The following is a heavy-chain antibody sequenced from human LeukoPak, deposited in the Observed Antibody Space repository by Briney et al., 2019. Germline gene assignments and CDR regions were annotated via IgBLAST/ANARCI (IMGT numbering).Heavy chain of an antibody. CDR1: GGSISSYY. D-gene: IGHD2-2*01. CDR2: IYYSGST. J-gene: IGHJ5*02. CDR3: ARGIVVVPAAPDNWFDP. V-gene: IGHV4-59*01. Sequence: PSETLSLTCTVSGGSISSYYWSWIRQPPGKGLEWIGYIYYSGSTNYNPSLESRVTISVGTSKNQFSLKLSSVTAADTAVYYCARGIVVVPAAPDNWFDPWGQGTLVTVSS.